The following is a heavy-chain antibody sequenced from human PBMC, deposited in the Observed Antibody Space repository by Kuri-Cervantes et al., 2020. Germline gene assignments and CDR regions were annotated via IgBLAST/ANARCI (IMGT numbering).Heavy chain of an antibody. Sequence: SQTLSLTCAVSGGSISSGGYYWSWIRQPAGKGLEWIGRIYTSGRTNYNPSLKSRVTMSVDTSKNQFSLKLSSVTAADTAVYYCARALDYGDYVGGWFDPWGQGTLVTVSS. D-gene: IGHD4-17*01. CDR3: ARALDYGDYVGGWFDP. CDR2: IYTSGRT. J-gene: IGHJ5*02. V-gene: IGHV4-61*02. CDR1: GGSISSGGYY.